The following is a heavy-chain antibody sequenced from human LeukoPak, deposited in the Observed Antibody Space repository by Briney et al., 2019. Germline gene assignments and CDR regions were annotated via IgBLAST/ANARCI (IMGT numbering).Heavy chain of an antibody. D-gene: IGHD2-15*01. V-gene: IGHV4-61*02. CDR2: IYTSGST. CDR1: GGSISSGSYY. J-gene: IGHJ4*02. Sequence: SETLSLTCTVSGGSISSGSYYWSWIRQPAGKGLEWIGRIYTSGSTNYSPSLKSRVTISVDTSKNQFSLKLSSVTAADTAVYYCARHCSGGSCPLGFDYWGQGTLVTVSS. CDR3: ARHCSGGSCPLGFDY.